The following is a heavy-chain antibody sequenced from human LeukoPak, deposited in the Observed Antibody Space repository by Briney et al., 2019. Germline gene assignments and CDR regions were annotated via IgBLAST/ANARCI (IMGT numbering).Heavy chain of an antibody. V-gene: IGHV1-69*04. CDR1: GGTFSSYA. Sequence: SVKVSCKASGGTFSSYATSWVRQAPGQGLEWMGRIIPILGIANYAQKFQGRVTITADKSTSTAYMELSSLRSEDTAVYYCARDIVVVPAAIITPHAKYGMDVWGQGTTVTVSS. CDR2: IIPILGIA. D-gene: IGHD2-2*01. J-gene: IGHJ6*02. CDR3: ARDIVVVPAAIITPHAKYGMDV.